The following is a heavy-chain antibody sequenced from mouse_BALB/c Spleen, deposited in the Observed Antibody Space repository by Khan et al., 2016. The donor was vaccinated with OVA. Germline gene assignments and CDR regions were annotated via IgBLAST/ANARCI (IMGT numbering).Heavy chain of an antibody. CDR1: GYSITNGYA. CDR2: ISYSGVT. V-gene: IGHV3-2*02. D-gene: IGHD1-2*01. J-gene: IGHJ2*01. Sequence: EVQLQESGPGLVKPSQSLSLTCTVTGYSITNGYAWNWLRQFPGNKLEWMGYISYSGVTSYTPSLKSRISITLDTSKNQFFLQLNSVTTEHTATYYCARGNYYGYYFDYWGQGTTLTVSS. CDR3: ARGNYYGYYFDY.